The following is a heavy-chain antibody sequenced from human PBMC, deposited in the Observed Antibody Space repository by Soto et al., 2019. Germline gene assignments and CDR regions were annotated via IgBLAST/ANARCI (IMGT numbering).Heavy chain of an antibody. CDR1: GFTFSNAW. CDR3: TTDLSPDSSGWAFAFDI. Sequence: GGSLRLSCAASGFTFSNAWMSWVRQAPGKGLEWVGRIKSKTDGGTTDYAAPVKGRFTISRDDSKNTLYLQMNSLKTEDTAVYYCTTDLSPDSSGWAFAFDIWGQGTMVTVSS. CDR2: IKSKTDGGTT. D-gene: IGHD6-19*01. J-gene: IGHJ3*02. V-gene: IGHV3-15*01.